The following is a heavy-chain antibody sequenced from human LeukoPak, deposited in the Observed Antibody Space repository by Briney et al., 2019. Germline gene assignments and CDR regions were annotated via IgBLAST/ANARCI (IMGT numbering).Heavy chain of an antibody. CDR3: AIRGGESV. CDR1: GFTLSSYG. Sequence: GGSLRLSCAASGFTLSSYGMHWVRQAPGKGREWVAVTSYDGRNKHYADSVKGRFTISRDNSKNTLYLQMSSLRAEDTAVYYCAIRGGESVWGQGTLVTVSS. CDR2: TSYDGRNK. J-gene: IGHJ1*01. V-gene: IGHV3-30*03. D-gene: IGHD2-21*01.